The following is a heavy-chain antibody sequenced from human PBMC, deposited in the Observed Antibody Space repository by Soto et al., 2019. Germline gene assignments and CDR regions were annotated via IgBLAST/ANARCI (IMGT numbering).Heavy chain of an antibody. CDR3: ASSPRIAARPFDY. CDR2: IYSGGST. Sequence: AGGSLRLSCAASGFTVSSNYMSWVRQAPGKGLEWVSVIYSGGSTYYADSVKGRFTISRDNSKNTLYLQMNSLRAEDTAVYYCASSPRIAARPFDYWGQGTLVTVSS. CDR1: GFTVSSNY. J-gene: IGHJ4*02. V-gene: IGHV3-66*01. D-gene: IGHD6-6*01.